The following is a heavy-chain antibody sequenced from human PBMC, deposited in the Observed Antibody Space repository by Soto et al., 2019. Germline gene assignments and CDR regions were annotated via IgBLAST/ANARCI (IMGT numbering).Heavy chain of an antibody. V-gene: IGHV1-18*01. CDR1: GYSLSTYA. D-gene: IGHD6-25*01. J-gene: IGHJ4*02. Sequence: QVRLVQSGAEVKKPGASVKVSCKPSGYSLSTYALIWVRQAPGQGLTWLGWIDTSTGGTNYAQKYKGRVHMTTDPSTTTAYMELRSLTSDDTAVYYCEKCRKSGYNGFDYGGQGTLVTVSS. CDR2: IDTSTGGT. CDR3: EKCRKSGYNGFDY.